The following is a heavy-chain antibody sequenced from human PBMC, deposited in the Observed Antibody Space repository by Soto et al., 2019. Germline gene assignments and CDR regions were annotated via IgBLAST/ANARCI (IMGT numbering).Heavy chain of an antibody. Sequence: GGSLRLSCAASGFTFSSYGMHWVRQAPGKGLEWVAVIWYDGSIKYYADSVKGRFTISRDNSKNTLYLQMNSLRAEDTAVYYCARDPSMIVVVPNWFDPWGQGTLVTVSS. CDR1: GFTFSSYG. CDR3: ARDPSMIVVVPNWFDP. CDR2: IWYDGSIK. V-gene: IGHV3-33*01. J-gene: IGHJ5*02. D-gene: IGHD3-22*01.